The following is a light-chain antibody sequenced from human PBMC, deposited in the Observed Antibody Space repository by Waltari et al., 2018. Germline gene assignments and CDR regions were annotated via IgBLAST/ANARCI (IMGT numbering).Light chain of an antibody. CDR2: DVN. Sequence: QSGLTQPASVSASPGESITISCTGTSCDIGGSDFVPWYQHHPGRAPKVLIFDVNHRPSGISDRFAGSKSGNTASLTISELQPEDDADYYCRSHSTNNIVLFGGGTKVTVL. V-gene: IGLV2-14*01. CDR1: SCDIGGSDF. CDR3: RSHSTNNIVL. J-gene: IGLJ2*01.